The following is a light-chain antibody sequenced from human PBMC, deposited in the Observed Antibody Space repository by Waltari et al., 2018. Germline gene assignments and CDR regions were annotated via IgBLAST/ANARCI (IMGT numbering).Light chain of an antibody. Sequence: EIVFTQSPGTLSLSPGERATLSCRASQAVSRFLAWYQQKPGQAPRLLIYDTSTRATGIPDRFSGSGSGTDFSLTISRLEPEDFAVYYCQKYGSLPATFGQGTKVEIK. CDR1: QAVSRF. CDR2: DTS. J-gene: IGKJ1*01. V-gene: IGKV3-20*01. CDR3: QKYGSLPAT.